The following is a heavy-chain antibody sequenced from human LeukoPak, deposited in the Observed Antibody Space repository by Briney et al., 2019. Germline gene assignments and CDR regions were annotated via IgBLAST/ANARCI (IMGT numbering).Heavy chain of an antibody. V-gene: IGHV4-30-4*01. CDR1: LGSISSDDYY. CDR2: IYYSGST. D-gene: IGHD2-2*01. CDR3: ARDRPRYCSSTSCSNHAPPWYCRL. J-gene: IGHJ2*01. Sequence: SETLPLTCTVSLGSISSDDYYWRWIRQPPGKGLEWIGYIYYSGSTYYKPSLKSRVTISVDTFKNQLSLKLSSVTAADTAVYYCARDRPRYCSSTSCSNHAPPWYCRLWGRGTLVTVSS.